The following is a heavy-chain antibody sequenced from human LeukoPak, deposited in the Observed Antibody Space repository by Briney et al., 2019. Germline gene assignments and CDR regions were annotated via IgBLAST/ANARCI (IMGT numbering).Heavy chain of an antibody. D-gene: IGHD3-3*01. J-gene: IGHJ5*02. CDR2: ISYDGSNK. CDR1: GFTFSSYA. V-gene: IGHV3-30*04. CDR3: ARDDTISGRPSGGFDP. Sequence: PGRSLRLSCAASGFTFSSYAMHWVRQAPGKGLEWVAVISYDGSNKYYADSVKGRFTISRDNAKNSLYLQMNSLRAEDTAVYYCARDDTISGRPSGGFDPWGQGTLVTVSS.